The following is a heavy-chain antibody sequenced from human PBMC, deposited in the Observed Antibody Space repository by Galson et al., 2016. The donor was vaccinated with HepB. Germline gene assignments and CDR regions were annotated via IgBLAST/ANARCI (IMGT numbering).Heavy chain of an antibody. Sequence: SLRLSCAASRFTFSNYWMSWVRQAPGKGLEWVSSISSSSSYIYYADSVKGRFTISRDNAKNSPYLQMNSLRAEDTAVYYCASHYDILTGYFYGYYFDYWGQGTLVTVSS. D-gene: IGHD3-9*01. CDR2: ISSSSSYI. V-gene: IGHV3-21*06. CDR3: ASHYDILTGYFYGYYFDY. CDR1: RFTFSNYW. J-gene: IGHJ4*02.